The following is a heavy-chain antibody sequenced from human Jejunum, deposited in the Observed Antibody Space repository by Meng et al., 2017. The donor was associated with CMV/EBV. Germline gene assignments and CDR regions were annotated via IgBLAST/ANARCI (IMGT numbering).Heavy chain of an antibody. CDR3: ARDGCERSSSCQFDS. D-gene: IGHD6-6*01. CDR1: GFPFSNFG. V-gene: IGHV3-30-3*01. Sequence: GFPFSNFGMHWVRQAPGKGLEWVAFISYDGSNKNYTDSVKGRFTMSSDNSKNTLYLQMDSLGAEDTALYYCARDGCERSSSCQFDSWGQGTLVTVSS. CDR2: ISYDGSNK. J-gene: IGHJ4*02.